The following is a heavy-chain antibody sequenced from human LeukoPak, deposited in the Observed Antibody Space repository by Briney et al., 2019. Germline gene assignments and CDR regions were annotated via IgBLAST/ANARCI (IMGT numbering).Heavy chain of an antibody. V-gene: IGHV1-69*01. J-gene: IGHJ6*04. Sequence: SVKVSCTASGCTFSSYAISWVRQAPGQGLEWMGGIIPIFGTANYAEKFQGRVTITADESTSTAYMELSSLRSEDTAVYYCARGLYYYGSGSYYYYYGMDVWGKRTTVTVSS. D-gene: IGHD3-10*01. CDR1: GCTFSSYA. CDR3: ARGLYYYGSGSYYYYYGMDV. CDR2: IIPIFGTA.